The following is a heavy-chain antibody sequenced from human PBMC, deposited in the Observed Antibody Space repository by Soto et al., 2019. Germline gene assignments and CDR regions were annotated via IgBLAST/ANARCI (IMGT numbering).Heavy chain of an antibody. CDR2: ISSSSSYA. CDR3: ARDGDAGVDY. D-gene: IGHD7-27*01. Sequence: PGGSLRLSCAASGFTFSDYYMSWIRQAPGKGLEWVSYISSSSSYANYADPVKGRFTISRDNAKNSLYLQMNSLRAEDTAVYYCARDGDAGVDYWGQGTLVTVSS. V-gene: IGHV3-11*06. J-gene: IGHJ4*02. CDR1: GFTFSDYY.